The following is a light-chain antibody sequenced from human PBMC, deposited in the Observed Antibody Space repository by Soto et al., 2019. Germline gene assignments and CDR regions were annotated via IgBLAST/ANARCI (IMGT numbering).Light chain of an antibody. CDR2: AAS. J-gene: IGKJ1*01. Sequence: DIPMTQSPSSLSASVGDRVTITCRASQGISNYLAWYQQKPGKVPKLLIYAASTLQSGVPSRFGGSGSGTDFTLTISSLQPEDVATYYCQKYNSALWTFGQGTKVEIK. V-gene: IGKV1-27*01. CDR1: QGISNY. CDR3: QKYNSALWT.